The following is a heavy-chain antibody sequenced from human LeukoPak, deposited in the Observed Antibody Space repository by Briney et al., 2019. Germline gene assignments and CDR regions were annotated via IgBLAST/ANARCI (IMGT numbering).Heavy chain of an antibody. CDR3: ARGGYSSGWWTYFAY. CDR1: GFTFSSYA. D-gene: IGHD6-19*01. Sequence: PGGSLRLSCGASGFTFSSYAMSWVRQAPGKGLEWVSRINSEGSSTNFADSVKGRFTISRDNAKNTVYLQMNSLRAEDTALYYCARGGYSSGWWTYFAYWGQGALVTVSS. V-gene: IGHV3-74*01. CDR2: INSEGSST. J-gene: IGHJ4*02.